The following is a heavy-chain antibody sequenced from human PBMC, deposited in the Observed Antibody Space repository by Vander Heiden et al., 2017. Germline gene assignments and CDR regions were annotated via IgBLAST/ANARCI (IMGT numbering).Heavy chain of an antibody. CDR2: IYTSGST. CDR1: GGSISSYY. CDR3: ARVLGSGWPHDAFDI. J-gene: IGHJ3*02. Sequence: VLLQESGPGLVKPSETLSLTCPVSGGSISSYYWSWIRQPAGKGLEWIGRIYTSGSTNYNPSLKSRVTMSLDTSKNQFSLKLSSVTAADTAVYYCARVLGSGWPHDAFDIWGQGTMVTVSS. D-gene: IGHD6-19*01. V-gene: IGHV4-4*07.